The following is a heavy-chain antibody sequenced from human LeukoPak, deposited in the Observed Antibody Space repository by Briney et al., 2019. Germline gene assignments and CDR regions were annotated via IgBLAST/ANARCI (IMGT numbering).Heavy chain of an antibody. D-gene: IGHD3-22*01. CDR3: ARAKMFYYEGGTYYHAFDI. Sequence: SGGSLRLSCAASGFSFSSYSMNWVRQAPGKGLEWVSSITSSSNYIYYADSVKGRFTISRDNAKNSLYLQMNSLRAEDTAVYYCARAKMFYYEGGTYYHAFDIWGQGTMVTVSS. J-gene: IGHJ3*02. CDR1: GFSFSSYS. V-gene: IGHV3-21*01. CDR2: ITSSSNYI.